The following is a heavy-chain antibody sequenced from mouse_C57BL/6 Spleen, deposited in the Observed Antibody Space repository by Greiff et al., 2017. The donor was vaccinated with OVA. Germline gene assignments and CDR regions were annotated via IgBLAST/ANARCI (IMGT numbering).Heavy chain of an antibody. V-gene: IGHV1-61*01. J-gene: IGHJ2*01. D-gene: IGHD1-1*01. Sequence: VQLQQPGAELVRPGSSVKLSCKASGYTFTSYWMEWVKQRPGQGLEWIGNIDPSDSDTHYNQKFKDKATLTVDTSSSTAYMQLSSLTSEDSAVYYCARRSTTVVAEDYWGQGTTLTVSS. CDR2: IDPSDSDT. CDR3: ARRSTTVVAEDY. CDR1: GYTFTSYW.